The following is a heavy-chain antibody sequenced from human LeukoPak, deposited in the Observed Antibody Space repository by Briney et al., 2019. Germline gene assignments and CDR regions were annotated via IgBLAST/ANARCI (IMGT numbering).Heavy chain of an antibody. CDR3: TRVGYIDEGIDY. D-gene: IGHD5-24*01. J-gene: IGHJ4*02. CDR2: ISSSSSYI. V-gene: IGHV3-21*01. Sequence: KSGGSLRLSCAASGFTFSSHWMHWVHQAPGKGLEWVSSISSSSSYIYYADSVKGRFTISRDNAKNSLYLQMNSLRAEDTAVYYCTRVGYIDEGIDYWGQGTLVTVSS. CDR1: GFTFSSHW.